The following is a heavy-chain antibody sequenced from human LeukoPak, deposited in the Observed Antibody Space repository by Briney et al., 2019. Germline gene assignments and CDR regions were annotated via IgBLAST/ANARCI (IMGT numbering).Heavy chain of an antibody. D-gene: IGHD5/OR15-5a*01. CDR1: GGTFSSYA. CDR2: IIPIFGTA. CDR3: ARSENLRRRKTRGASSENYFDY. Sequence: ASVKVSCKASGGTFSSYAISWVRQAPGQGLEWMGGIIPIFGTANYAQKFQGRVTITTDESTSTAYMELSSLRSEDTAVYYCARSENLRRRKTRGASSENYFDYWGQGTLVTVSS. V-gene: IGHV1-69*05. J-gene: IGHJ4*02.